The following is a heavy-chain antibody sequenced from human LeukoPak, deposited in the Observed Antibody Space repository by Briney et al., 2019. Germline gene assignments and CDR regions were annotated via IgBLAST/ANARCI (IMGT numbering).Heavy chain of an antibody. CDR1: GGSISSGDYS. CDR3: ARIHYRNSAAGSGFDP. J-gene: IGHJ5*02. CDR2: IYHSGST. Sequence: SQTLSLTWAVSGGSISSGDYSWSWIRQPAGKGLEGIGYIYHSGSTSYNASLKSRFSISVNRSKNQFSLKLTSVTAADTAVYYCARIHYRNSAAGSGFDPWGQGTLVTVSP. V-gene: IGHV4-30-2*01. D-gene: IGHD4-4*01.